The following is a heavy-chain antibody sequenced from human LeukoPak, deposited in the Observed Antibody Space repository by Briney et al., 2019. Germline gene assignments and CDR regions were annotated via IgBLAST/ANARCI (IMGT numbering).Heavy chain of an antibody. V-gene: IGHV3-30*04. CDR2: ISYDGSNK. J-gene: IGHJ4*02. Sequence: GRSLRLSCAASGFTFSSYAMHWVRQAPGKGLEWVAVISYDGSNKYYADSVKGRFTIFRDNSKNTLYLQMNSLRADDTAVYYCARAGKWSSIDFDYWGQGTLVTVSS. CDR3: ARAGKWSSIDFDY. CDR1: GFTFSSYA. D-gene: IGHD2-15*01.